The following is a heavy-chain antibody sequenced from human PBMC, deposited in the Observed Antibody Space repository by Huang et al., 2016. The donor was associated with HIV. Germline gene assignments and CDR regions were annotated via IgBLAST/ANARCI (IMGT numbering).Heavy chain of an antibody. CDR2: VKPRGSP. J-gene: IGHJ5*02. V-gene: IGHV4-34*02. D-gene: IGHD3-10*01. Sequence: QVHLQQWGAGLLKSAETLSLTCAVYGGSLSGYYWSWLRQTPGKGRGGIGEVKPRGSPNYNPALKSRVSISMEESKKQFSLKLKFISDADTAVYFCARAATKNPRGWFDPWGQGSLVTVSS. CDR1: GGSLSGYY. CDR3: ARAATKNPRGWFDP.